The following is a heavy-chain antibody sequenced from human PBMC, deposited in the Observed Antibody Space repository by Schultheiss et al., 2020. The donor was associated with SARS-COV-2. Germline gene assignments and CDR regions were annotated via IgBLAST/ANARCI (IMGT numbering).Heavy chain of an antibody. V-gene: IGHV1-18*01. CDR2: ISAYNGNT. CDR3: ARVPVYDFWSGYYSYYYYYGMDV. D-gene: IGHD3-3*01. J-gene: IGHJ6*02. Sequence: ASVKVSCKASGYTFTSYGISWVRQAPGQGLEWMGWISAYNGNTNYAQKLQGRVTITADESTGTAYMELSSLKSEDTALYYCARVPVYDFWSGYYSYYYYYGMDVWGQGTTVTVSS. CDR1: GYTFTSYG.